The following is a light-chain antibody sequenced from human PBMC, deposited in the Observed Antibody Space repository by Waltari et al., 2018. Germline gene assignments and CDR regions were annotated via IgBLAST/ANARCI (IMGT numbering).Light chain of an antibody. J-gene: IGKJ1*01. CDR1: QSVGKS. Sequence: ELVLTQSPGTLSSSPGERATLSCRASQSVGKSLAWYQQKPGQAPSLLIYDASSRATGIPDRFSGRGFGTDFSLTISRLEPEDFAVYYCQKYVSLPATFGQGTKVEIK. CDR3: QKYVSLPAT. CDR2: DAS. V-gene: IGKV3-20*01.